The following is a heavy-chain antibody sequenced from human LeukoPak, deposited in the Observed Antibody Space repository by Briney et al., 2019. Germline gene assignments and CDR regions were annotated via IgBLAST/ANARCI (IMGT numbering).Heavy chain of an antibody. D-gene: IGHD6-6*01. CDR3: TRERIALWYFDL. V-gene: IGHV3-49*04. J-gene: IGHJ2*01. CDR2: IRSKAYGGTT. Sequence: PGGSLRLSCAASGFTFNSYAMSWVRQAPGKGLEWVGFIRSKAYGGTTEYAASVKGRFTISRDDSKSIAYLQMNSLKTEDTAVYYCTRERIALWYFDLWGRGTLVTVSS. CDR1: GFTFNSYA.